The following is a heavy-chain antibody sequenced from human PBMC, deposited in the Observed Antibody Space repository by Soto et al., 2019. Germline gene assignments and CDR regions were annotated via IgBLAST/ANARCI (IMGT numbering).Heavy chain of an antibody. J-gene: IGHJ6*02. Sequence: EVQLLESGGGLVQTGGSLRLTCAASGFTFSSYAMSWVRQAPGKGLEWVSGISDSGGGTYYADSVKGRFTISRDNSKNKLYLQMNSPSDEDTAVYYCAKVAQYDSRGYYGDHYYYYGVDVMGPGTTVTVAS. CDR3: AKVAQYDSRGYYGDHYYYYGVDV. V-gene: IGHV3-23*01. CDR2: ISDSGGGT. CDR1: GFTFSSYA. D-gene: IGHD3-22*01.